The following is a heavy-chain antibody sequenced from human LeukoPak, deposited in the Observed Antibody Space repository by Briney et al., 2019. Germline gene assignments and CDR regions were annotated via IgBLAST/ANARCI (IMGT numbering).Heavy chain of an antibody. Sequence: PSETLSLTCTVSGGSISSYYWSWIRQPPGKGLEWIGYLYYSGSTSYNPSLKSRITISVDTSRNQFSLKLSSVTAADTAVYYCARGRSSGYYTEFDYWGQGTLVTVSS. CDR1: GGSISSYY. CDR2: LYYSGST. V-gene: IGHV4-59*01. J-gene: IGHJ4*02. CDR3: ARGRSSGYYTEFDY. D-gene: IGHD3-22*01.